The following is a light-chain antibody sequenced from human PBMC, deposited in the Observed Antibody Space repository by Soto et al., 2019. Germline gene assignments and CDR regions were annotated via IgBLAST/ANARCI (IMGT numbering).Light chain of an antibody. CDR2: GAS. J-gene: IGKJ2*01. CDR3: QQFCNSLYT. CDR1: QSVSSYY. V-gene: IGKV3-20*01. Sequence: VLTQSPGTLSLSPGERATLSCRASQSVSSYYLAWYQQKPGQAPRLLIYGASSRAAGIPDRFSGSGSGTDFTLTISRLEPEDFAVYYCQQFCNSLYTFGQGTKLEIK.